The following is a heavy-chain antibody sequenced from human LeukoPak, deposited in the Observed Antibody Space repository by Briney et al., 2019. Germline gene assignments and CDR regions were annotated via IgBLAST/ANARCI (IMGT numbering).Heavy chain of an antibody. CDR1: GGSVSSSSYY. D-gene: IGHD5-18*01. CDR2: IYYSGST. Sequence: SETLSLTCTVSGGSVSSSSYYWGWIRQPPGKGLEWIGSIYYSGSTYYNPSLKSRVTISVDTSKNQFSLKLSSVTAADTAVYYCARLMGEHTAMVTFNFDYWGQGTLVTVSS. CDR3: ARLMGEHTAMVTFNFDY. J-gene: IGHJ4*02. V-gene: IGHV4-39*07.